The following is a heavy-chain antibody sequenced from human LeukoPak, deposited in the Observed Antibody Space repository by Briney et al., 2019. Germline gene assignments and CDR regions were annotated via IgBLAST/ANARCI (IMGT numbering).Heavy chain of an antibody. CDR2: IYYSGST. Sequence: PSETLSLTCTVSGGSISSYYWSWIRQPPGKGLEWIGYIYYSGSTNYNPSLKSRVTISVDTSKNQFSLKLSSVTAADTAVYYCARGRYGSGSYSTTYYFDYWGQGTLVTVSS. V-gene: IGHV4-59*08. D-gene: IGHD3-10*01. CDR3: ARGRYGSGSYSTTYYFDY. J-gene: IGHJ4*02. CDR1: GGSISSYY.